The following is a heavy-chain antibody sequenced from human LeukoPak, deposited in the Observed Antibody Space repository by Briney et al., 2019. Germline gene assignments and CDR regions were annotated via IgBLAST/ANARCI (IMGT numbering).Heavy chain of an antibody. Sequence: GGSLRLSXAASGFTFSSYSMNWVCQAPGKGLEWVSSISSSSSYIYYADSVKGRFTISRDNAKNSLYLQMNSLRAEDTAVYYCARDKGSSWSGGFDYWGQGTLVTVSS. CDR1: GFTFSSYS. D-gene: IGHD6-13*01. CDR2: ISSSSSYI. CDR3: ARDKGSSWSGGFDY. J-gene: IGHJ4*02. V-gene: IGHV3-21*01.